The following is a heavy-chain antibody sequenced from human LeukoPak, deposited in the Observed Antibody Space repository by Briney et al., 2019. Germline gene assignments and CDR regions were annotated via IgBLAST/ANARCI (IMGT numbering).Heavy chain of an antibody. CDR2: IIPIFGTA. D-gene: IGHD5-18*01. CDR1: GGTFSSYA. J-gene: IGHJ6*03. Sequence: SVKVSCKASGGTFSSYAISWVRQAPGQGLEWMGGIIPIFGTANYAQKFQGRVTITADESTSTAYMELSSLRSEDTAVYYCASAIQPAYYYYYMDVWGKGTTVTVSS. CDR3: ASAIQPAYYYYYMDV. V-gene: IGHV1-69*13.